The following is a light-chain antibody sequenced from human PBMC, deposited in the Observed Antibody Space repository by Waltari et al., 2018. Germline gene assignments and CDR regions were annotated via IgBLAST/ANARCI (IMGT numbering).Light chain of an antibody. CDR2: ENS. CDR1: HSNIGSNF. Sequence: QSVLTQPPSMSGTPGQRVTISCSGSHSNIGSNFVYWYQQFPGMAPRLLIFENSRRPSGVPDRFSASKVGASASLAISGLRSEDEAHYHCASWDDSLRGRVFGGGTRLTVL. CDR3: ASWDDSLRGRV. V-gene: IGLV1-47*01. J-gene: IGLJ2*01.